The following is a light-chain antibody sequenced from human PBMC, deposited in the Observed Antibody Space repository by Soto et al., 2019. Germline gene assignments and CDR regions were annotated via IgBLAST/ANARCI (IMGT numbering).Light chain of an antibody. J-gene: IGKJ1*01. Sequence: DIQMTQSPSTLSASVGDRVTITCRASQTISSWLAWYQQKPGKVPKLLIYKASNLESGVPSRFSGSGSGTEFTLTISSLQPDDFATYYCQQYNNYSKTLGQGTKVDIK. V-gene: IGKV1-5*03. CDR1: QTISSW. CDR3: QQYNNYSKT. CDR2: KAS.